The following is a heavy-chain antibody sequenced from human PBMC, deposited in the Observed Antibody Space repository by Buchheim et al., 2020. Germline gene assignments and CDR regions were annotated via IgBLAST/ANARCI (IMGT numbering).Heavy chain of an antibody. V-gene: IGHV3-48*04. D-gene: IGHD1-1*01. CDR3: ARGKYDNDRAFDS. J-gene: IGHJ3*02. CDR2: ISGTSSII. Sequence: EVQLVESGGGLVQPGGSLRLSCAASGFIFSTYSMNWVRQAPGKRLEWVSYISGTSSIIYYTDSVKGRFTISRDNAKNSLYLPMNSLRAEDTAIYYCARGKYDNDRAFDSWGQGT. CDR1: GFIFSTYS.